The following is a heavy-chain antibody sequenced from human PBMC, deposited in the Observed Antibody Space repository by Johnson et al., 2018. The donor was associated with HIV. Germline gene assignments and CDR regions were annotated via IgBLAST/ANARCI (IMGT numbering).Heavy chain of an antibody. V-gene: IGHV3-72*01. Sequence: VQLVESGGGLVQPGGSLRLSCAASGFTFSDHYMDWVRQAPGKGLEWVGRTRHKANSYTTDYAASAKGRFTISRDDSKNTRYLQMNSLKTEDTAVYYCTGSSSDAFDIWGQGTMVTVSS. D-gene: IGHD6-13*01. CDR1: GFTFSDHY. CDR3: TGSSSDAFDI. CDR2: TRHKANSYTT. J-gene: IGHJ3*02.